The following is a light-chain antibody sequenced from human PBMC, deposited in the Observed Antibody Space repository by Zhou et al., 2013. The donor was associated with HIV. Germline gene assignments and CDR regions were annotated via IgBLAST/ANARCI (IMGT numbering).Light chain of an antibody. CDR1: QDISNY. Sequence: DIQLTQSPSFLSASVGDRVTITCQASQDISNYLNWYQQKPGKAPKLLIYAASNLETGVPSRFSGSGSGTDFTFTISSLQPEDIATYYCQQYDNLLLLTFGGGTKVEIK. CDR2: AAS. J-gene: IGKJ4*01. CDR3: QQYDNLLLLT. V-gene: IGKV1-33*01.